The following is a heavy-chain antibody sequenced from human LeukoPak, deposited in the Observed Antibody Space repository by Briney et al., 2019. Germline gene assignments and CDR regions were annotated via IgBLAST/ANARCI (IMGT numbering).Heavy chain of an antibody. CDR1: GGPISSYY. J-gene: IGHJ5*02. CDR2: IYSSGST. CDR3: ARDRYDSVYNWFDP. D-gene: IGHD3-22*01. V-gene: IGHV4-4*07. Sequence: SETLSLTCTVSGGPISSYYWSWIRQPAGKGLEWIGRIYSSGSTNHNPSLKSRVTMSVDTSKNQFSLKVSSVTAADTAVYYCARDRYDSVYNWFDPWGQGTLVTVSP.